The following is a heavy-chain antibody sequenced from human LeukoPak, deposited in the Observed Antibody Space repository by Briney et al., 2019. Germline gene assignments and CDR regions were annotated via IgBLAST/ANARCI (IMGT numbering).Heavy chain of an antibody. J-gene: IGHJ4*02. V-gene: IGHV1-69*01. CDR1: GGTFSSHA. CDR3: ASSDSSGWYYFDY. D-gene: IGHD6-19*01. Sequence: SVKVSCKASGGTFSSHAISWVRQAPGQGLEWMGGIIPIFGTANYAQKFQGRVTITADESTSTAYMELSSLRSEDTAVYYCASSDSSGWYYFDYWGQGTLVTVSS. CDR2: IIPIFGTA.